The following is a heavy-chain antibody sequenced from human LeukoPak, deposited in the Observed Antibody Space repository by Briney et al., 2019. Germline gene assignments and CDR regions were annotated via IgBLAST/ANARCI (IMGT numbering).Heavy chain of an antibody. V-gene: IGHV3-21*01. J-gene: IGHJ4*02. CDR2: ISSSSSYI. CDR3: ARVGLGYDFWSGYSVTTEYYFDH. CDR1: GFTFSSYI. Sequence: GGSLRLSCAASGFTFSSYIMNWVRQAPGKGLEWVSSISSSSSYIYYADSVKGRFTISRDNAKNSLYLQMNSLRAEDTAVYYCARVGLGYDFWSGYSVTTEYYFDHWGQGTLVTVSS. D-gene: IGHD3-3*01.